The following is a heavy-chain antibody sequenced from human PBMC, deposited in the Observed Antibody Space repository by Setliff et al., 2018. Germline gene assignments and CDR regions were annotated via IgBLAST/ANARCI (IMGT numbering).Heavy chain of an antibody. V-gene: IGHV4-34*01. CDR3: ARGLRSSGPYAGGWYYFDF. CDR1: GASFKDYY. CDR2: INHSGST. D-gene: IGHD3-10*01. J-gene: IGHJ4*02. Sequence: PSETLSLTCAVYGASFKDYYWTWIRQSPGQGLEWIGQINHSGSTTSNPSLKSRVAISVXXXKNXXXXXXXXXXXXXXGVYYCARGLRSSGPYAGGWYYFDFWGQGILVTV.